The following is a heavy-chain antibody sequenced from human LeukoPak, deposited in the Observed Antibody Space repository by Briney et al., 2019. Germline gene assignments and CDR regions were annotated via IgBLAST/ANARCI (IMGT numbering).Heavy chain of an antibody. CDR3: ARSSGWSTPLDY. V-gene: IGHV1-2*02. D-gene: IGHD6-19*01. J-gene: IGHJ4*02. CDR1: GYTFTSYA. CDR2: INPNSGGT. Sequence: GASVKVSCKASGYTFTSYAMNWVRQAPGQGLEWMGWINPNSGGTNYAQKFQGRVTMTRDTSISTAYMELSRLRSDDTAVYYCARSSGWSTPLDYWGQGTLVTVSS.